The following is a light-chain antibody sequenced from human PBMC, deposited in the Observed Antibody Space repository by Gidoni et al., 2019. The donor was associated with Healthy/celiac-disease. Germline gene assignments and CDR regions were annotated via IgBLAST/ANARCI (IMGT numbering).Light chain of an antibody. J-gene: IGLJ3*02. Sequence: SALTQPASVSESPGQSITISCTGTSSDVGGYNYVSWYQQHTGKAPKLMIYDVSNRPSGISNRFSGSKSGNTASLTISGLQAKDEADYYCNSYTSSSTWVFGGGTKLTVL. V-gene: IGLV2-14*03. CDR2: DVS. CDR1: SSDVGGYNY. CDR3: NSYTSSSTWV.